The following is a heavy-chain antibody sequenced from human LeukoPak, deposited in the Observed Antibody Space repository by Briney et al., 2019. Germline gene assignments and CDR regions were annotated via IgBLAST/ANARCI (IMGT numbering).Heavy chain of an antibody. CDR1: GGSISSSSYY. D-gene: IGHD3-3*01. Sequence: SETLSLTCTVSGGSISSSSYYWGWIRQPPGKGLEWIGSIYYSGSTYYNPSLKSRVTISVDTSKNQFSLKLGSVTAADTAVYYCARRDFWSGSLAYYYYYMDVWGKGTTVTVSS. V-gene: IGHV4-39*07. J-gene: IGHJ6*03. CDR2: IYYSGST. CDR3: ARRDFWSGSLAYYYYYMDV.